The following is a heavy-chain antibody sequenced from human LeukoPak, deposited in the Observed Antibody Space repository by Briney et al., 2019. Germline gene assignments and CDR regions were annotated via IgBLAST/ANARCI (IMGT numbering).Heavy chain of an antibody. D-gene: IGHD6-13*01. CDR1: EFTFSSYW. J-gene: IGHJ4*02. Sequence: GGSLRLSCAASEFTFSSYWMTWVRQAPGKGLEWVANIKQDGSEIYYMDSVKGRFTISRDNAKNSLYLQMNSLRAEDTAVYYCARDLWAQKLPHRYFDYWGQGTLVTVSS. CDR2: IKQDGSEI. V-gene: IGHV3-7*05. CDR3: ARDLWAQKLPHRYFDY.